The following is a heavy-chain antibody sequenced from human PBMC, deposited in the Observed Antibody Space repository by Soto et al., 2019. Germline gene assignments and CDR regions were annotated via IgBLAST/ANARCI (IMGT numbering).Heavy chain of an antibody. D-gene: IGHD3-16*01. J-gene: IGHJ4*02. Sequence: EVQVMESGGGLVQPGGSLRLSCSASGFTFSSHWMIWVRQGPGKGMEWVSRIISDGRQTVYSDPVKGRFTISRDNAKITVYLQMNSLRAEDTGLYYCARAMIGSWTANDYWGQGTLVTVSS. CDR2: IISDGRQT. V-gene: IGHV3-74*01. CDR3: ARAMIGSWTANDY. CDR1: GFTFSSHW.